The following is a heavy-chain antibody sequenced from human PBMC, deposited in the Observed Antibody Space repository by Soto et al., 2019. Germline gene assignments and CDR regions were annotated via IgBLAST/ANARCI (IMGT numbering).Heavy chain of an antibody. CDR1: GGSITTYY. J-gene: IGHJ4*02. V-gene: IGHV4-59*08. CDR2: IYYSGTT. CDR3: ARLYDYFDY. Sequence: QVQLQESGPGLVKPSETLSLTCAVSGGSITTYYWSWIRQSPGKGLEWIAYIYYSGTTNYNPSLKGRVTTSVDTSKNQFSLKLSAVTAADTAVYSCARLYDYFDYWGQGTLVTVSS.